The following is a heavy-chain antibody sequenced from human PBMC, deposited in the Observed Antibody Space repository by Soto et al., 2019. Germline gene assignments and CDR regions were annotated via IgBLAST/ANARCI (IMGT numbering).Heavy chain of an antibody. Sequence: GGALRLSCAASGFTFSTYAMSWVRQAPGKGLEWVSGISGSGDSTYYADSVEGRFTISRDNSKSTLYLQMNSLRAEDTAVYYCAKDQYSGYYPCYFDYWGQGTLVTVSS. CDR1: GFTFSTYA. D-gene: IGHD3-22*01. V-gene: IGHV3-23*01. CDR3: AKDQYSGYYPCYFDY. CDR2: ISGSGDST. J-gene: IGHJ4*02.